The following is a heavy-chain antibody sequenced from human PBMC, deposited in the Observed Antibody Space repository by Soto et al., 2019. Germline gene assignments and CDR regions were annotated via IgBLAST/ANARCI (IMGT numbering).Heavy chain of an antibody. J-gene: IGHJ3*02. CDR2: ISGSGGST. V-gene: IGHV3-23*01. D-gene: IGHD3-22*01. CDR3: AKDYYDSSGYPDAFDI. CDR1: GFTFSSYA. Sequence: GGSLRLSCAASGFTFSSYAMSWVRQAPGKGLEWVSAISGSGGSTYYADSVKGRFTISRDNSKNTLYLQMNSLRAEDTAVYYCAKDYYDSSGYPDAFDIWGQGTMVTVSS.